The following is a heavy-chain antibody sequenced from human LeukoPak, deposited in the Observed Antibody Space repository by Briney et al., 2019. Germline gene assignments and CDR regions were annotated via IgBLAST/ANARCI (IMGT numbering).Heavy chain of an antibody. D-gene: IGHD6-13*01. CDR2: NSRST. J-gene: IGHJ4*02. Sequence: SETLSLTRTVSGGPISNSRSYWAWTRQPPGKGMEWIGSNSRSTYYTPSLKSRVTISVDTSKNQFSVNLSSGTAADTAVYYCAGVTGYMVEDYFDYWGQGTLVAVSS. CDR3: AGVTGYMVEDYFDY. V-gene: IGHV4-39*07. CDR1: GGPISNSRSY.